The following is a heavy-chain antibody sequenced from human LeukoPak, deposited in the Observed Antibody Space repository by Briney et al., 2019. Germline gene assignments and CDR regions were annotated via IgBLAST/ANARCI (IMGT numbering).Heavy chain of an antibody. V-gene: IGHV4-39*01. CDR2: IYFIGST. CDR3: ARVDANWFDP. D-gene: IGHD5-24*01. CDR1: GDSISTSSYY. Sequence: PSETLSLTCSVSGDSISTSSYYWGWIRQPPGKGLEWIGNIYFIGSTYYNPSLQSRVTISVDTSKNQFSLRLTSVTAADTAVYYCARVDANWFDPWGQGTLVTVSS. J-gene: IGHJ5*02.